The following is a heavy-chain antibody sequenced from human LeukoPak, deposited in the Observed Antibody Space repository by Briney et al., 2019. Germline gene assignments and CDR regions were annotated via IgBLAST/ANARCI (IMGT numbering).Heavy chain of an antibody. J-gene: IGHJ4*02. D-gene: IGHD4-23*01. V-gene: IGHV3-30*18. Sequence: PGGSLRLSCAASGFTFSSYGMHWVRQAPGKGLEWVAVISYDGSNKYYADSVKGRFTISRDNSKNTLYLQMNSLRAEDTAVYYCAKDSGNGSYFDYWGQGTLVTVSS. CDR1: GFTFSSYG. CDR2: ISYDGSNK. CDR3: AKDSGNGSYFDY.